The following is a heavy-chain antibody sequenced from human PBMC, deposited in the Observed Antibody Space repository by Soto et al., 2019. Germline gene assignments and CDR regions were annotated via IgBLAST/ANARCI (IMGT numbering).Heavy chain of an antibody. Sequence: QVQVVQSGAEVKKPGASVRVSCETSGYTFSLYYIHWVRQAPGHGLEWLGWINPSSGATNYAQKFQGRVTLTSDTSISAAYMELSSLTSDDTAVYFCVKDDIVATSSGLPETWGQGTLVTVSS. CDR1: GYTFSLYY. CDR2: INPSSGAT. J-gene: IGHJ5*02. V-gene: IGHV1-2*02. CDR3: VKDDIVATSSGLPET. D-gene: IGHD5-12*01.